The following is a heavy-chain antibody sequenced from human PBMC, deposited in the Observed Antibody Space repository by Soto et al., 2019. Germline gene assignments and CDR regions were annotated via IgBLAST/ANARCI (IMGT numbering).Heavy chain of an antibody. J-gene: IGHJ4*02. CDR2: ISTSGATR. CDR1: GFTFSTDS. Sequence: EVQLVESGGGLVQPGGSLRLSCVASGFTFSTDSMNWVRQAPGKGLEWVAHISTSGATRYYADSVKGRFTISRENAKTSLYRQMDGLRNEDTAVYYCARFFGSGFDYWGQGPLVPLSS. V-gene: IGHV3-48*02. CDR3: ARFFGSGFDY. D-gene: IGHD6-19*01.